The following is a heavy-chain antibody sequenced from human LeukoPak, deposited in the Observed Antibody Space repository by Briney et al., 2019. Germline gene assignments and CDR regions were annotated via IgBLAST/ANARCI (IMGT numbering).Heavy chain of an antibody. V-gene: IGHV3-48*03. CDR1: GFTFSSYE. CDR3: AELGITMIGGV. J-gene: IGHJ6*04. D-gene: IGHD3-10*02. Sequence: GGSLRLSCAASGFTFSSYEMNRVRQAPGKGLEWVSYISSSGSTIYYADSVKGRFTTSRDNAKNSLYLQMNSLRAEDTAVYYCAELGITMIGGVWGKGTTVTISS. CDR2: ISSSGSTI.